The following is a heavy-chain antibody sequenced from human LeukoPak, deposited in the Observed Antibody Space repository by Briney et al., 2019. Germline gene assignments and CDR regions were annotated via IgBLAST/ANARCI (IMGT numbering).Heavy chain of an antibody. CDR3: ARAPRSRDGYQPLDY. V-gene: IGHV3-66*01. J-gene: IGHJ4*02. CDR2: IYSGGST. CDR1: GFTVSSNY. Sequence: GGSLRLSCAASGFTVSSNYMSWVRRAPGKGLEWVSVIYSGGSTYYADSVKGRFTISRDNSKNTLYLQMNSLRAEDTAVYYCARAPRSRDGYQPLDYWGQGTLVTVSS. D-gene: IGHD5-24*01.